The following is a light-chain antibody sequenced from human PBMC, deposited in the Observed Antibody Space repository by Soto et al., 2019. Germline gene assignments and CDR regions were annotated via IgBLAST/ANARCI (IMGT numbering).Light chain of an antibody. J-gene: IGKJ5*01. V-gene: IGKV1-12*01. CDR2: GAS. Sequence: IQMTQSPSSVSASVGDRVTITCRASQYISTWLAWFQQKPGTAPKLLIYGASTLQTGVPSRFSGRGSGTDFTLTISSLHPEDFATYYCQQTNDFPQDFGQGTRL. CDR1: QYISTW. CDR3: QQTNDFPQD.